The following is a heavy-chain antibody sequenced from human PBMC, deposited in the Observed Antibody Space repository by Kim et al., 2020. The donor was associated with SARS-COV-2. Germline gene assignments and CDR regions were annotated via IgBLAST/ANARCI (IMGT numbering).Heavy chain of an antibody. CDR1: GGTFSSYA. CDR2: IIPILGIA. V-gene: IGHV1-69*04. J-gene: IGHJ5*02. CDR3: ARAFKQLVFVSQNWFDP. D-gene: IGHD6-13*01. Sequence: SVKVSCKASGGTFSSYAISWVRQAPGQGLEWMGRIIPILGIANYAQKFQGRVTITADKSTSTAYMELSSLRSEDTAVYYCARAFKQLVFVSQNWFDPWGQGTLVTVSS.